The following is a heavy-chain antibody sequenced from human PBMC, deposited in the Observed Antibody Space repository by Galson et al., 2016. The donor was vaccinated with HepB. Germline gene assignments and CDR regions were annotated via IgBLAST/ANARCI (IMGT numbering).Heavy chain of an antibody. D-gene: IGHD1-26*01. J-gene: IGHJ4*02. V-gene: IGHV3-66*01. CDR1: GFTVSSNY. CDR2: IYRGGST. Sequence: SLRLSCAASGFTVSSNYMSWVSQAPGKGLEWVSVIYRGGSTYYADSVKGRFTISRDNSKNTLYLQMNSLSAEDTAVYYCARAFRVGYFDYWGQGTLVTVSS. CDR3: ARAFRVGYFDY.